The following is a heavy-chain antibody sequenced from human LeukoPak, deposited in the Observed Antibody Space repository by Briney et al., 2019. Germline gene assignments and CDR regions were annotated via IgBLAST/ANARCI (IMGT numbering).Heavy chain of an antibody. CDR1: GGSISSSSYY. D-gene: IGHD3-22*01. CDR2: IYYSGST. J-gene: IGHJ3*02. Sequence: SETLSLTCTVSGGSISSSSYYWGWIRQPPGKGLEWIGSIYYSGSTYYNPSLKSRVTISVDTSKNQFSLKLSSVTAADTAVYYCARRSYYYDSSGLMEDAFDIWGQGTMATVSS. CDR3: ARRSYYYDSSGLMEDAFDI. V-gene: IGHV4-39*01.